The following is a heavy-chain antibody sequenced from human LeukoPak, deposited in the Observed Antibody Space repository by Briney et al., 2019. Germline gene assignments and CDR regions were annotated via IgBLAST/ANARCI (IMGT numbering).Heavy chain of an antibody. Sequence: GGSLRLSCAASGFTFSNSWMSWVRQAPGKGLEWVANIKQDGSEKYYVDSVKGRFTISRDNAKNSLYLQMNSLRAEDTAVYYCARDLYQIVVVPHYFDYWGQGTLVTVSS. CDR1: GFTFSNSW. D-gene: IGHD3-22*01. V-gene: IGHV3-7*01. CDR3: ARDLYQIVVVPHYFDY. J-gene: IGHJ4*02. CDR2: IKQDGSEK.